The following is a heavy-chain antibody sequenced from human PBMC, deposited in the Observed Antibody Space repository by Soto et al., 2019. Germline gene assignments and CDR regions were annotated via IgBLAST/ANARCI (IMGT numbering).Heavy chain of an antibody. D-gene: IGHD3-16*01. CDR1: GFTFSSYG. CDR2: ISYDGSKK. J-gene: IGHJ6*03. CDR3: AKDQGENYFYYYMDV. V-gene: IGHV3-30*18. Sequence: QVQLVEYGGGGVQPGRSLRISCAASGFTFSSYGMHWVRQAPGKGLEWVAIISYDGSKKYYADSVKGRFTISRDNSKNTLYLQMNSLRAEDTAVYYCAKDQGENYFYYYMDVWGKGTTVTVSS.